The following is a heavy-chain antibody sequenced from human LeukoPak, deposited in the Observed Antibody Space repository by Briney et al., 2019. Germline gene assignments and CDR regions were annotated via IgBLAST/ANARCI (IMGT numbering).Heavy chain of an antibody. Sequence: SGRSLRLSCTASGVSLSNYAMHWVRRPPGRGLEWVAVISFDGTNKYYGDSVEGRFSVSRDNSKNTLYLQMNSLRPDDTAMHYCATDYGDYEPIDYWGQGTLVTVSS. CDR3: ATDYGDYEPIDY. D-gene: IGHD4-17*01. J-gene: IGHJ4*02. CDR1: GVSLSNYA. CDR2: ISFDGTNK. V-gene: IGHV3-30*04.